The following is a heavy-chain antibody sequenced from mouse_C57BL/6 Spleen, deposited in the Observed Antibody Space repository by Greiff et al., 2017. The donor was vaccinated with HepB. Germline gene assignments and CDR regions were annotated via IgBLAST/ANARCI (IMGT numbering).Heavy chain of an antibody. V-gene: IGHV1-80*01. CDR2: IYPGDGDT. CDR1: GYAFSSYW. Sequence: VKLVESGAELVKPGASVKISCKASGYAFSSYWMNWVKQRPGKGLEWIGQIYPGDGDTNYNGKFKGKATLTADKSSSTAYMQLSSLTSEDSAVYFCARRDYYGSSLFDYWGQGTTLTVSS. J-gene: IGHJ2*01. D-gene: IGHD1-1*01. CDR3: ARRDYYGSSLFDY.